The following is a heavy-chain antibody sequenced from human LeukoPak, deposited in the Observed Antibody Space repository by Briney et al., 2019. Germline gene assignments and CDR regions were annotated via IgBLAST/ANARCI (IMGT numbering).Heavy chain of an antibody. V-gene: IGHV3-74*01. CDR2: INSDGSST. CDR3: ARDGYCSGGSCYSPNYYYYYMDV. J-gene: IGHJ6*03. CDR1: GFTFSSYW. Sequence: GGSLRLSCAASGFTFSSYWMHWVRQAPGKGLVWVSRINSDGSSTSYADSVKGRFTISRDNAKNTLYLQMNSLRAEDTAVYYCARDGYCSGGSCYSPNYYYYYMDVWGKGTTVTISS. D-gene: IGHD2-15*01.